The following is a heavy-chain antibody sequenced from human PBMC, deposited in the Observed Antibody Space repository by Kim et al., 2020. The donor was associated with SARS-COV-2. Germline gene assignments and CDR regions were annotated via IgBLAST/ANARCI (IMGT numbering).Heavy chain of an antibody. CDR3: ASNKENGDCSGGSCYSESDY. CDR1: GFTFSSYS. CDR2: ISSSSSYI. Sequence: GGSLRLSCAASGFTFSSYSMNWVRQAPGKGLEWVSSISSSSSYIYYADSVKGRFTISRDNAKNSLYLQMNSLRAEDTAVYYCASNKENGDCSGGSCYSESDYWGQGTLVTVSS. D-gene: IGHD2-15*01. V-gene: IGHV3-21*01. J-gene: IGHJ4*02.